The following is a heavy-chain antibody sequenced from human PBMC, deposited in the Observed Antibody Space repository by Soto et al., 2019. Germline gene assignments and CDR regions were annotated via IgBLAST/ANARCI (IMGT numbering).Heavy chain of an antibody. D-gene: IGHD6-19*01. CDR3: TRQNSGWYRDYYYYMDV. J-gene: IGHJ6*03. CDR1: GFTFSGSA. V-gene: IGHV3-73*01. Sequence: GGSLRLSCAASGFTFSGSAMHWVRQASGKGLEWVGRIRSKANSYATAYAASVKGRFTISRDDSKNTAYLQMNSLKTEVTAVYYCTRQNSGWYRDYYYYMDVWGKGTTVTVSS. CDR2: IRSKANSYAT.